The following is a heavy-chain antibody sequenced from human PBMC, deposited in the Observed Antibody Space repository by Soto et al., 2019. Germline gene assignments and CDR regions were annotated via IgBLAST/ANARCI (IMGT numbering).Heavy chain of an antibody. CDR2: MNPNSGNT. CDR1: GYTFTSYD. Sequence: QVQLVQSGAEVKKPGASVKVSCKASGYTFTSYDINWVRQATGQGLEWMGWMNPNSGNTGYAQKFQGRVTMTRNTSISTAYMELSSLRSEDTVVYYCGTWPYYYYGMDVWGQGTTVTVSS. V-gene: IGHV1-8*01. J-gene: IGHJ6*02. CDR3: GTWPYYYYGMDV.